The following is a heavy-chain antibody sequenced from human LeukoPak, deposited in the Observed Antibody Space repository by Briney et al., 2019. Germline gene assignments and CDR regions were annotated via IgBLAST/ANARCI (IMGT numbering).Heavy chain of an antibody. CDR2: IYSGGST. D-gene: IGHD3-22*01. V-gene: IGHV3-66*01. CDR1: GVTVSSSY. CDR3: ARGASNNYFDGSGYRYFQQ. J-gene: IGHJ1*01. Sequence: GGSLRLSCAASGVTVSSSYMSWVRQAPGKGVEWGSVIYSGGSTFYADSLKGRFTVSRDIFKNTVYLQMNSLRAEDTAVYFCARGASNNYFDGSGYRYFQQWGQGTLVTVSS.